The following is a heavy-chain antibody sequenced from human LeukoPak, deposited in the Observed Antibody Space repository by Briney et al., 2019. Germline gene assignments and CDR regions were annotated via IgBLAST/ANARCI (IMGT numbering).Heavy chain of an antibody. V-gene: IGHV3-7*01. CDR3: ARGYSYGSA. CDR2: IKQDGSEK. D-gene: IGHD5-18*01. CDR1: GFTFSSYG. J-gene: IGHJ5*02. Sequence: PGGSLRLSCAASGFTFSSYGMHRVRQAPGKGLEWVANIKQDGSEKYYVDSVKGRFTISRDNAKNSLYLQMNSLRAEDTAVYYCARGYSYGSAWGQGTLVTVSS.